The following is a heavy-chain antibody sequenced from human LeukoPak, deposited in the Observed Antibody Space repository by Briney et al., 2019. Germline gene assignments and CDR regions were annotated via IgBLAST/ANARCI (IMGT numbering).Heavy chain of an antibody. CDR3: ASVRDWFDP. CDR2: IYYSGST. J-gene: IGHJ5*02. Sequence: NPSETLSLTCTVSGGSISSYYWSWIRQPPGKGLEWIGYIYYSGSTNYNPSLKSRVTISVDTSKNQFPLKLSSVTAADTAVYYCASVRDWFDPWGQGTLVTVSS. CDR1: GGSISSYY. V-gene: IGHV4-59*01.